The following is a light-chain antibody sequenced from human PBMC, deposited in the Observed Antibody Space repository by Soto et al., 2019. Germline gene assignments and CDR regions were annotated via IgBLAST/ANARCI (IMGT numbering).Light chain of an antibody. J-gene: IGLJ3*02. CDR2: EVS. V-gene: IGLV2-23*02. CDR1: SSDVGSYNL. Sequence: QSALTQPASVSGSPGQSITISCTGTSSDVGSYNLVSWYQQHPGKAPKLMIYEVSKRPSGVSKRFSGSKSGNTASLTISGLQAGDEAAYYCCSYAGSSTWVFGGGTKLTVL. CDR3: CSYAGSSTWV.